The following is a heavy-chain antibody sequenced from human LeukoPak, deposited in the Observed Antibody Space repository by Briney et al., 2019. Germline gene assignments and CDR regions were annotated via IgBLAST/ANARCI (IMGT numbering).Heavy chain of an antibody. D-gene: IGHD3-3*01. CDR1: GGPINIYY. Sequence: SETLSLTCTVSGGPINIYYWSWLRQPPGKGLEGIGYIYYSGGTNYNPSLKSRVTISVDTSKNQFSLKLSSVTAADTAVYYCARGPRFLYTGNWFDPWGQGTLVTVSS. CDR2: IYYSGGT. V-gene: IGHV4-59*01. CDR3: ARGPRFLYTGNWFDP. J-gene: IGHJ5*02.